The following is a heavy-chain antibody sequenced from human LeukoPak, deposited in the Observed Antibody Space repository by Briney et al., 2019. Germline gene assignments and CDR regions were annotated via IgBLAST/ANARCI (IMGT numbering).Heavy chain of an antibody. D-gene: IGHD2-15*01. CDR3: AKETLEVGTSGIDY. V-gene: IGHV3-23*01. J-gene: IGHJ4*02. CDR1: GLAFSSYY. CDR2: ISGSGGGT. Sequence: GGSLRLSCVASGLAFSSYYMTWVRQAPGKGLEWVSVISGSGGGTYQADSVKGRFTISRDKSKNALYLQMNTLRAEDTAVYYCAKETLEVGTSGIDYWGQGTLVTVSS.